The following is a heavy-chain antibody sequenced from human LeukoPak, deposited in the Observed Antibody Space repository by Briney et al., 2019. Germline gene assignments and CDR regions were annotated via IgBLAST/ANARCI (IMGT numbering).Heavy chain of an antibody. J-gene: IGHJ4*02. CDR1: GFTFSNYA. D-gene: IGHD1-26*01. Sequence: QTGGSLRLSCDSSGFTFSNYAMSWFRQAPGKGLEWVSSIGAGAESTYYADSVKGRFTVSRDNSENTLYLQMNSLRADDTAIYYCAKDSGKYSDDYWGQGTLVTVS. CDR3: AKDSGKYSDDY. CDR2: IGAGAEST. V-gene: IGHV3-23*01.